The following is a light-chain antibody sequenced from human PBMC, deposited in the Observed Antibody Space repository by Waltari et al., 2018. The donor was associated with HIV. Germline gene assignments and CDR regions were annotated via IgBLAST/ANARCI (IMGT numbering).Light chain of an antibody. CDR1: QSVTSN. Sequence: VMTQSPATLSVSPGERATLPCRASQSVTSNFAWYQLKPGQAPRLLMYGASTRATGIPARFSGSGSGTEFTLTISSLQSEDFAVYVCQQYDNWLSFGGGTKVEIK. J-gene: IGKJ4*01. V-gene: IGKV3-15*01. CDR2: GAS. CDR3: QQYDNWLS.